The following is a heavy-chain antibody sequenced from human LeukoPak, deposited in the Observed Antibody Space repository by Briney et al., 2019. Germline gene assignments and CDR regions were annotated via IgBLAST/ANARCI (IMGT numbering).Heavy chain of an antibody. V-gene: IGHV4-4*07. CDR2: IYTSGST. D-gene: IGHD5-18*01. J-gene: IGHJ3*02. CDR1: GGSINSNY. CDR3: AGGDTAMVTAAFDI. Sequence: SETLSLTCTVSGGSINSNYWSWIRQPAGKGLEWIGRIYTSGSTNYNPSLKSRVTMSVDTSKNQFSLKLRSVTAADTAVYYCAGGDTAMVTAAFDIWGQGTMVTVSS.